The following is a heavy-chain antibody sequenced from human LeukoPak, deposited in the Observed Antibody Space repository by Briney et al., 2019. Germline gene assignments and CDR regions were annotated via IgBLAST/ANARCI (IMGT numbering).Heavy chain of an antibody. D-gene: IGHD3-10*01. CDR3: ARGGDEGFDP. Sequence: PGGSLRLSCAVSGFSFSSYDMHWARQPAGKGLEWVSGIGTAGDSYYAGSVKGRFTISRENAKNSLYLQMNSLRAGDTAVYYCARGGDEGFDPWGQGTLVTVSS. J-gene: IGHJ5*02. CDR2: IGTAGDS. V-gene: IGHV3-13*01. CDR1: GFSFSSYD.